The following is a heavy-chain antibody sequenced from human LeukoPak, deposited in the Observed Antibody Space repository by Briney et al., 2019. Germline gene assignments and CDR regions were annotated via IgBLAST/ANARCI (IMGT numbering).Heavy chain of an antibody. J-gene: IGHJ4*02. V-gene: IGHV3-9*01. CDR3: AKDTSLTIGDGGDGFDY. CDR2: ISWNSGSI. D-gene: IGHD2-21*02. Sequence: GGSLRLSCAASGFTFDDYAMHWVRQAPGKGLEWVSGISWNSGSIGYADSVKGRFTISRDNAKNSLYLQMNSLRAEDTALYYCAKDTSLTIGDGGDGFDYWGQGTLVTVSS. CDR1: GFTFDDYA.